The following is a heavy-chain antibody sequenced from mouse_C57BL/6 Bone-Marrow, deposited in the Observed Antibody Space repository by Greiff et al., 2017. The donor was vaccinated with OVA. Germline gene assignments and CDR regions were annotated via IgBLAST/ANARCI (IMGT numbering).Heavy chain of an antibody. CDR2: ISSGGSYT. V-gene: IGHV5-6*02. Sequence: EVNLVESGGDLVKPGGSLKLSCAASGFTFSSYGMSWVRQTPDKRLEWVATISSGGSYTYYPDSVKGRFTISRDNAKNTLYLQMSSLKSEDTAMYYCARRPAYYSIRYWYFDVWGTGTTVTVSS. CDR3: ARRPAYYSIRYWYFDV. J-gene: IGHJ1*03. CDR1: GFTFSSYG. D-gene: IGHD2-5*01.